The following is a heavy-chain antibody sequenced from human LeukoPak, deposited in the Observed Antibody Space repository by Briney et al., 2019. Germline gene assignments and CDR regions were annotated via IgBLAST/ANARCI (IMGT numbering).Heavy chain of an antibody. V-gene: IGHV4-59*01. CDR1: GGSISGYY. CDR2: IYYSGST. J-gene: IGHJ4*02. D-gene: IGHD6-6*01. Sequence: SETLSLTCTVSGGSISGYYWSWIRQSPEKGLEWIGYIYYSGSTNYNPSLKSRVPISLDTPRNHLSLKLTSVTAADTAFYYCARATYTSTWSKIDSWGQGILVTVSS. CDR3: ARATYTSTWSKIDS.